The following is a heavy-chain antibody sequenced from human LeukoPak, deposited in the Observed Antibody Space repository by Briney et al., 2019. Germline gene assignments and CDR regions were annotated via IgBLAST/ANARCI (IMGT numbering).Heavy chain of an antibody. V-gene: IGHV3-48*04. J-gene: IGHJ6*02. CDR3: ARDGSSGPYYYYGMDV. CDR2: ISSISSTI. D-gene: IGHD1-1*01. CDR1: GFTFSSYS. Sequence: GGSLRLSCAASGFTFSSYSMNWVRQAPGKGLEWVSYISSISSTIYYADSMKGRFTISRDNAKNSLYLQMNSLRAEDTAVYYCARDGSSGPYYYYGMDVWGQGTTVTVSS.